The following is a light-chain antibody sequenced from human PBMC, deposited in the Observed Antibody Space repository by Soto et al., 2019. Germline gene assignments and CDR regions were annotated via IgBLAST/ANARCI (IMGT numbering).Light chain of an antibody. J-gene: IGKJ2*01. CDR1: HSLGHSDGNTY. V-gene: IGKV2-24*01. CDR3: MQGLDFPPYT. Sequence: IVLAQTPLSSPVTLGQPASISCRSTHSLGHSDGNTYLSWLHQRPGQPPRLLIYNVTNPSSGVPDRCSGSRAGTDFTLEISRVEAEDVGTYYCMQGLDFPPYTFGQGTKLQIK. CDR2: NVT.